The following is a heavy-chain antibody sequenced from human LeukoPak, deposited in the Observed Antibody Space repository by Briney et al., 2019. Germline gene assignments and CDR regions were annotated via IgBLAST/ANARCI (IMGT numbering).Heavy chain of an antibody. CDR1: VYTLTELS. D-gene: IGHD3-22*01. CDR3: ARGSINYYDSSGYAIFFDY. Sequence: GASVKVSCQVSVYTLTELSMHWVRQAAGKGLEWMGGFDPEDGETIYAQKFQGRVTMTEDTSTDTAYMELSSLRSEDTAVYYCARGSINYYDSSGYAIFFDYWGQGTLVTVSS. J-gene: IGHJ4*02. V-gene: IGHV1-24*01. CDR2: FDPEDGET.